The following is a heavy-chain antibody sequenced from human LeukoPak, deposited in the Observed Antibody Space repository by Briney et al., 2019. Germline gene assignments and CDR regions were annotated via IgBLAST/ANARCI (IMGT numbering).Heavy chain of an antibody. V-gene: IGHV3-53*01. CDR1: GFTVSNNY. Sequence: PGGSLRLSCTASGFTVSNNYMNWVRQAPGKGLEWVSLIYSGGSTHYADSVKGRFTISRDNSKNTLYLQMSSLRAEGTAVYYCARDPPGIAASVSGGWGQGTLVTVSS. CDR2: IYSGGST. J-gene: IGHJ4*02. D-gene: IGHD6-13*01. CDR3: ARDPPGIAASVSGG.